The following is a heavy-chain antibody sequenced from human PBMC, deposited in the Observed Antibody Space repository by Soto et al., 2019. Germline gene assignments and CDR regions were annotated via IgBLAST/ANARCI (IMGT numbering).Heavy chain of an antibody. V-gene: IGHV3-23*01. CDR1: GFTCSSYA. J-gene: IGHJ4*02. Sequence: EVQLLESVGGLVQPGVSMRLSCAASGFTCSSYAMSWVRQAPGTGLEWVSAISGSGGSTYYADSVKGRFTISRDTSKNTLYLQMNSLRDEDTAVYYCAKAGIHRTSEFDYWGQGTLVTFSS. CDR3: AKAGIHRTSEFDY. D-gene: IGHD5-18*01. CDR2: ISGSGGST.